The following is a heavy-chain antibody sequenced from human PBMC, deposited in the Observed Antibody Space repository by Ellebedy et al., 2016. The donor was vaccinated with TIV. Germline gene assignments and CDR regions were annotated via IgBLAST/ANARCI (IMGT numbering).Heavy chain of an antibody. V-gene: IGHV3-64D*06. CDR2: VSNDGAGT. D-gene: IGHD3-10*01. J-gene: IGHJ4*02. Sequence: GESLKISCSASGLTFSNYYMHWVRQAPGKGLEYVSAVSNDGAGTYYADSVKGRFTISRDNSKQTLYLPMSRLRAEDTAVYYCVKRGPYYFGSGRYADYWGQGTLVTVSS. CDR1: GLTFSNYY. CDR3: VKRGPYYFGSGRYADY.